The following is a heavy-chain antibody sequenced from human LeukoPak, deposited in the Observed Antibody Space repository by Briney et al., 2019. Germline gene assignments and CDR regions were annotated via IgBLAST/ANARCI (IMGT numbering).Heavy chain of an antibody. CDR3: ARTDSGSAIDY. V-gene: IGHV4-59*01. J-gene: IGHJ4*02. CDR2: IHYSGST. CDR1: GGSISSYY. D-gene: IGHD1-26*01. Sequence: SETPSLTCTVSGGSISSYYWSWIRQPPGKGLEWIGYIHYSGSTNYNPSLKGRVTISMNSSKNQFSLKLSSVTAADTAVYYCARTDSGSAIDYWGQGTLVTVSS.